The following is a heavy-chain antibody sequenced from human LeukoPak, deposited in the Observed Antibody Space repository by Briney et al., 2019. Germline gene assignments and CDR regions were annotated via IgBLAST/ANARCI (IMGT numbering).Heavy chain of an antibody. CDR1: GGSFSGYY. Sequence: PSETLSLTCAVYGGSFSGYYWSWIRQPAGKGLEWIGRIYTSGSTNYNPSLKSRVTMSVDTSKNQFSLKLSSVTAADTAVYYCARDNPLSLFGGFDPWGQGTLVTVSS. CDR2: IYTSGST. D-gene: IGHD3-10*01. J-gene: IGHJ5*02. V-gene: IGHV4-4*07. CDR3: ARDNPLSLFGGFDP.